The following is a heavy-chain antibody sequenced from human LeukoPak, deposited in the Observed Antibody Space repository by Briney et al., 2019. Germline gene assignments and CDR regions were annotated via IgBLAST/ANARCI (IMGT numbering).Heavy chain of an antibody. Sequence: ASVKVSCKASGYTFTGYYMHRVRQAPGQGLEWMGWINPNSGGTNYAQKFQGRVTMTRDTSISTAYMELSRLRSDDTAVYYCARDSAVAGDIWFDPWGQGTLVTVSS. D-gene: IGHD6-19*01. V-gene: IGHV1-2*02. J-gene: IGHJ5*02. CDR2: INPNSGGT. CDR1: GYTFTGYY. CDR3: ARDSAVAGDIWFDP.